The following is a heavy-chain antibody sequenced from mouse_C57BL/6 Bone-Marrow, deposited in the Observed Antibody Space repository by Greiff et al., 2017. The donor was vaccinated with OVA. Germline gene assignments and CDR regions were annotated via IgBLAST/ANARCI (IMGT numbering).Heavy chain of an antibody. CDR2: IYPSDSET. CDR3: ARGITTVWYFDV. V-gene: IGHV1-61*01. Sequence: QVQLKQPGAELVRPGSSVKLSCKASGYTFTSYWMDWVKQRPGQGLEWIGNIYPSDSETHYNQKFKDKATLTVDKSSSTAYMQLSSLTSEDSAVYYCARGITTVWYFDVWGTGTTVTVSS. CDR1: GYTFTSYW. J-gene: IGHJ1*03. D-gene: IGHD1-1*01.